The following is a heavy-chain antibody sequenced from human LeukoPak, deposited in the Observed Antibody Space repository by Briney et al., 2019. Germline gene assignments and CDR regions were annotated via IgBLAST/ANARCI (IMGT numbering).Heavy chain of an antibody. D-gene: IGHD3-22*01. V-gene: IGHV1-69*13. CDR3: ARESYDSSGYYHVGWFDP. Sequence: SVKVSCRASGGTFSSYAISWVRQAPGQGLEWMGGIIPIFGTANYAQKFQGRVTITADESTSTAYMELSSLRSEDTAVYYCARESYDSSGYYHVGWFDPWGQGTLVTVSS. CDR1: GGTFSSYA. J-gene: IGHJ5*02. CDR2: IIPIFGTA.